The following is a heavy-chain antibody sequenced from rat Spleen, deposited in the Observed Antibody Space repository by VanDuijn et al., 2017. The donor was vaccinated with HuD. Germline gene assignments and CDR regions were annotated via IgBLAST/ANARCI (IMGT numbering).Heavy chain of an antibody. CDR2: ISFEGTTN. J-gene: IGHJ4*01. Sequence: EVRLVESGGGLVQPGRSMKLSCAASRFTFSDYYMAWVRQAPKKGLEWVASISFEGTTNYYGDSVKGRFTISRDNAKSTLYLQMNSLRSEDTATYFCARPHNYRYVMNVWGQGASVTVSS. CDR3: ARPHNYRYVMNV. D-gene: IGHD1-10*01. V-gene: IGHV5-22*01. CDR1: RFTFSDYY.